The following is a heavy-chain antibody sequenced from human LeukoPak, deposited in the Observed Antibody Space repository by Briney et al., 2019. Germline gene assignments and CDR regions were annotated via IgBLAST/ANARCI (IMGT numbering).Heavy chain of an antibody. CDR3: ASNLGRGATTFDY. J-gene: IGHJ4*02. Sequence: ASVKVSCKASGGTFSSYAISWVRQAPGQGLEWMGGIIPIFGTANYAQKFRGRVTITADESTSTAYMELGSLRSEDTAVYYCASNLGRGATTFDYWGQGTLVTVSS. V-gene: IGHV1-69*13. CDR1: GGTFSSYA. D-gene: IGHD1-26*01. CDR2: IIPIFGTA.